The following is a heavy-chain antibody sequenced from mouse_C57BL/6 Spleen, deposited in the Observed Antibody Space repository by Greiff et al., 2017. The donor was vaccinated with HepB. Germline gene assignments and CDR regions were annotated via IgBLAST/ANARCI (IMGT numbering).Heavy chain of an antibody. CDR1: GYTFTSYT. Sequence: QVQLQQSGAELARPGASVKMSCKASGYTFTSYTMHWVKQRPGQGLEWIGYINPSSGYTKYNQKFKDKATLTADKSSSTAYMQLSSLTSEDSAVYYCARGLYYGNLYAMDYWGQGTSVTVSS. J-gene: IGHJ4*01. D-gene: IGHD2-1*01. V-gene: IGHV1-4*01. CDR2: INPSSGYT. CDR3: ARGLYYGNLYAMDY.